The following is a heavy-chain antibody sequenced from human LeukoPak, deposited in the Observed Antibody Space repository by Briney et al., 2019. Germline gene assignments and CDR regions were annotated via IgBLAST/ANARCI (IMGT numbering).Heavy chain of an antibody. CDR1: GFTFSSYS. Sequence: GGSLRLSCPASGFTFSSYSMNWVRQAPGKGLEWVSSISSSSSYIYYADSVKGRFTISRDNAKNSLYLQMNSLRAEDTAVYYCARDPVLLWFGAFDYWGQGTLVTVSS. CDR2: ISSSSSYI. J-gene: IGHJ4*02. D-gene: IGHD3-10*01. V-gene: IGHV3-21*01. CDR3: ARDPVLLWFGAFDY.